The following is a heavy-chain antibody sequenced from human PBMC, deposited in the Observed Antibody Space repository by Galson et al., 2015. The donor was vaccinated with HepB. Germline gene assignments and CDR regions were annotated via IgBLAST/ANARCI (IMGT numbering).Heavy chain of an antibody. J-gene: IGHJ4*02. Sequence: SLRLSCAASGFTFSSYGMHWVRQAPGKGLEWVAVIWYDGSNKYYADSVKGRFTISRDNSKNTLYLQMNSLRAEDTAVYYCAAGAVAGAPFDYWGQGTLVTVSS. CDR2: IWYDGSNK. D-gene: IGHD6-19*01. CDR1: GFTFSSYG. V-gene: IGHV3-33*01. CDR3: AAGAVAGAPFDY.